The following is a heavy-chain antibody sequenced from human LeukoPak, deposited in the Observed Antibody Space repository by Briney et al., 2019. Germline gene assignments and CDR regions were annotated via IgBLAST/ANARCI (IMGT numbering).Heavy chain of an antibody. V-gene: IGHV4-59*01. CDR3: ASSSWYAYFQH. D-gene: IGHD6-13*01. J-gene: IGHJ1*01. Sequence: SETLSLTCTVSGGSISSYYWSWIRQPPGKGLEWIGYIYYSGGTNYNPSLKSRVTISVDTSKNQFSLKLSSVTAADTAVYYCASSSWYAYFQHWGQGTLVTVSS. CDR2: IYYSGGT. CDR1: GGSISSYY.